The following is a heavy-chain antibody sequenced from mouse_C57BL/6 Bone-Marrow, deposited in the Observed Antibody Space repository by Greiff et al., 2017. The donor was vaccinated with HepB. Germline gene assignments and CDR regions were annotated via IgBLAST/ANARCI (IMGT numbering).Heavy chain of an antibody. V-gene: IGHV14-2*01. D-gene: IGHD1-1*01. CDR1: GFNFKDYY. CDR3: ARSRVGDSSYYYAMDY. J-gene: IGHJ4*01. Sequence: EVQLQQSGAELVKPGASVKLSCTASGFNFKDYYMHWVKQRTEQGLEWIGRIDPEDGDTKYAQKFQGKATITADTSSNTAYLQLSSLTSEDTAVYYCARSRVGDSSYYYAMDYWGQGTSVTVSS. CDR2: IDPEDGDT.